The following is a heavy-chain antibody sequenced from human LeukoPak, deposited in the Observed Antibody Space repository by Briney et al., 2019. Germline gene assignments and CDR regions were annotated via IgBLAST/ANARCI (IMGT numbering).Heavy chain of an antibody. D-gene: IGHD2-2*01. V-gene: IGHV4-30-2*01. CDR1: GGSISSGGYY. CDR3: ARAPSPDQLLSDGAFDI. Sequence: SSETLSLTCTVSGGSISSGGYYWSWIRQPPGKGLEWIGYIYHSGSTYYNPSLKSRVTISVDRSKNQFSLKLSSVTAADTAVYYCARAPSPDQLLSDGAFDIWGQGTMVTVSS. CDR2: IYHSGST. J-gene: IGHJ3*02.